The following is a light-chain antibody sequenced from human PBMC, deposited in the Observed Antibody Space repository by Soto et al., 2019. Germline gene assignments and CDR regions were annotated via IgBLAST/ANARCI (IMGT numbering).Light chain of an antibody. Sequence: EIVLTQSPGTLSLSPGERATLSCRASQSVSSSYLAWYQQKPGQAPRLFIYGASSRATGIPDRFSGSGSGTNFTLTISRLEPEDFAVYYCQQYNNWPPITFGQGTRLEIK. J-gene: IGKJ5*01. CDR2: GAS. V-gene: IGKV3-20*01. CDR1: QSVSSSY. CDR3: QQYNNWPPIT.